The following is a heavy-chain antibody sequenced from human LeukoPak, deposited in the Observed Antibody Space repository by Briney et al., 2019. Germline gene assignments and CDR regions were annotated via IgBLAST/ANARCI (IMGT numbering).Heavy chain of an antibody. D-gene: IGHD6-13*01. CDR2: ISSSSSYT. CDR3: ARGGSWFPIDY. CDR1: GFTFSDYY. Sequence: GGSLRLPCAASGFTFSDYYMSWIRQAPGKGLEWVSYISSSSSYTNYADSVKGRFTISRDNAKNSLYLQMNSLRAEDTAVYYCARGGSWFPIDYWGQGTLVTVSS. J-gene: IGHJ4*02. V-gene: IGHV3-11*05.